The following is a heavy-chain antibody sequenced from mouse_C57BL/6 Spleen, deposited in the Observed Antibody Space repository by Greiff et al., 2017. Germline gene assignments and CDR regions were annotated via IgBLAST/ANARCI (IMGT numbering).Heavy chain of an antibody. CDR3: ARYPWYFDV. J-gene: IGHJ1*03. CDR2: IHPNSGST. Sequence: QVQLQQPGAELVKPGASVKLSRKASGYTFTSYWMQWVKQRPGQGLEWIGMIHPNSGSTNYNEKFKSKATLTVDKSSSTAYMQLSSLTSEDSAVDYCARYPWYFDVWGKGTTVTVSS. CDR1: GYTFTSYW. V-gene: IGHV1-64*01.